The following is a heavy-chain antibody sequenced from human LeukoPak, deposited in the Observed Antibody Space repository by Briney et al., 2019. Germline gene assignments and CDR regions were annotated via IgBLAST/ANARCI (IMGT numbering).Heavy chain of an antibody. J-gene: IGHJ3*02. D-gene: IGHD5/OR15-5a*01. CDR3: AREVSTGGFDI. Sequence: PGGSLRLSCAASGFTFSSYEMNWVRQAPGKGLEWVSYISNSGSTIYYAGSVKGRFTISRDNAKDSLYLQMNSLRAEDTAVYYCAREVSTGGFDIWGQGTMVDGSS. CDR2: ISNSGSTI. CDR1: GFTFSSYE. V-gene: IGHV3-48*03.